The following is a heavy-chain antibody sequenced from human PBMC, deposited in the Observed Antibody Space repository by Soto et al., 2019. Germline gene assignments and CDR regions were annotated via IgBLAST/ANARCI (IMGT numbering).Heavy chain of an antibody. CDR1: GGSISSGDYY. CDR3: ARVRGDILTGALVIFDY. D-gene: IGHD3-9*01. J-gene: IGHJ4*02. Sequence: PSETLSLTCTVSGGSISSGDYYWSWIRQPPGKGLEWIGYIYYSGSTYYNPSLKSRVTISVDTSKNQFSLKLSSVTAADTAVYYCARVRGDILTGALVIFDYWGQGTLVTVSS. V-gene: IGHV4-30-4*01. CDR2: IYYSGST.